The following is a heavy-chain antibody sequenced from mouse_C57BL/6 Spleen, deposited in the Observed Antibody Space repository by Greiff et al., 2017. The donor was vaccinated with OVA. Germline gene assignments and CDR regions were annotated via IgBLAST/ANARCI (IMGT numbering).Heavy chain of an antibody. CDR3: ARWIYCEYVGGFDY. D-gene: IGHD2-4*01. Sequence: VQLQQSGPELVQPGASVKISCKASGYAFSSSWMNWVKQRPGKGLEWIGRIYPGDGDTNYTGKFKGKATLTADTSSSTAYMQLSSLTCEDSAVYVCARWIYCEYVGGFDYWGQGTLVTVSA. V-gene: IGHV1-82*01. CDR1: GYAFSSSW. J-gene: IGHJ3*01. CDR2: IYPGDGDT.